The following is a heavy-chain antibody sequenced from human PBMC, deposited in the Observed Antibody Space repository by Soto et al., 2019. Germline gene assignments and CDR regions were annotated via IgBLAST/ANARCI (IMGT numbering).Heavy chain of an antibody. Sequence: QVQLVQSGAEVKKPGASVKVSCKASGYTFTNYAIHWVRQAPGQRLEWMGWINSGNGYTKYSQKFQGRVTITRDTSATTAYMELNSLRSEDTYVYYCARFLEWFHGMDVWGQGTTVTVS. CDR1: GYTFTNYA. J-gene: IGHJ6*02. V-gene: IGHV1-3*01. D-gene: IGHD3-3*01. CDR2: INSGNGYT. CDR3: ARFLEWFHGMDV.